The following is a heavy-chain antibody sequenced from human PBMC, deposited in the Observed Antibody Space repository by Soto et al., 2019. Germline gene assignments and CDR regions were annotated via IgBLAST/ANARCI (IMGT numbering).Heavy chain of an antibody. D-gene: IGHD6-19*01. V-gene: IGHV4-59*11. CDR3: ARATGWQEVNYFDY. CDR2: ITYSGST. J-gene: IGHJ4*02. Sequence: PSETLSLTCSVSGASISSHSWNWIRQPPGKGLEWIGYITYSGSTKYNPSLKSRVNISQDTSKNQFSLELTSVTAADTAVYYCARATGWQEVNYFDYWGQGSLVTVSS. CDR1: GASISSHS.